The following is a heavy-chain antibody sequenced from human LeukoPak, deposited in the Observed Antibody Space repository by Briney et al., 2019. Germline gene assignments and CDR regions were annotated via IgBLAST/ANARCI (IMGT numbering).Heavy chain of an antibody. D-gene: IGHD6-13*01. J-gene: IGHJ5*02. V-gene: IGHV4-59*01. CDR3: VRAEESSSWYYWFDP. Sequence: SETLSLTCTVSGGSISSYYWSWIRQPPGKGLEWIGYIYYSGSTNYNPSLKSRVTISVDTSKNQFSLKLSSLTAADTAVYYCVRAEESSSWYYWFDPWGQGTLVTVSS. CDR2: IYYSGST. CDR1: GGSISSYY.